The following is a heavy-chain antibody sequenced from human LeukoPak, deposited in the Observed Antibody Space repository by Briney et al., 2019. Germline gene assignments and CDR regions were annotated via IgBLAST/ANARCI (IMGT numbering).Heavy chain of an antibody. V-gene: IGHV4-59*01. CDR3: ARDAAAPYLNNWYFDL. D-gene: IGHD2/OR15-2a*01. CDR2: IYYSGST. CDR1: GGSISSYY. Sequence: SETLSLTCTVSGGSISSYYWSWIRQPPGKGLEWIGYIYYSGSTNYNPSLKSRVTISVDTSKNQFSLKLSSVTAADTAVYYCARDAAAPYLNNWYFDLWGRGTLVAVSS. J-gene: IGHJ2*01.